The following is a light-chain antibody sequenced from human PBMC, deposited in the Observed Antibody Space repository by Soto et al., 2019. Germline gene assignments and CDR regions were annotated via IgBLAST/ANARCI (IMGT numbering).Light chain of an antibody. J-gene: IGKJ1*01. CDR3: QQYNQSPT. Sequence: EIVMTQSPATLSVSPGERVTLSCRASQSVSSNLAWYQQKPGQAPRFLIYGASTRATGIPARFSGSGSGTEFTLTISSLHSEDFAVYYCQQYNQSPTFGQGTKVEIK. CDR1: QSVSSN. CDR2: GAS. V-gene: IGKV3D-15*01.